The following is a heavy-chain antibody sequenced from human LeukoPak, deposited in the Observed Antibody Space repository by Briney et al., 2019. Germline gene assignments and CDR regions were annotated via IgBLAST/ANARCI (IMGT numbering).Heavy chain of an antibody. D-gene: IGHD6-19*01. CDR2: FSPGDSDS. J-gene: IGHJ4*02. V-gene: IGHV5-51*01. CDR3: ARLASAWNFDY. CDR1: GYSFTNYW. Sequence: GESLKISCQGSGYSFTNYWIGWVRQMPGKDLEWMGIFSPGDSDSRYSPSFRGQFTISADKSISTVYLQWSSLKASDTAMYYCARLASAWNFDYWGQGTLVTVSS.